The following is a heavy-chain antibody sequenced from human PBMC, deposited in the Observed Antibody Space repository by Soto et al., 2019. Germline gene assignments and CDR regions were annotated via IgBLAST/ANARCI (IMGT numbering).Heavy chain of an antibody. V-gene: IGHV4-38-2*02. CDR2: IYHSGST. D-gene: IGHD7-27*01. J-gene: IGHJ4*02. CDR3: ERDPGDLAYYFDY. CDR1: AYSISSGYS. Sequence: SETLSLTCAVSAYSISSGYSWGWIRQSPGKGLEWIGSIYHSGSTYYNPSLKSRVTISLDTSKNQVSLKMSSVTAADTAVYYCERDPGDLAYYFDYWGQGIPVTVSS.